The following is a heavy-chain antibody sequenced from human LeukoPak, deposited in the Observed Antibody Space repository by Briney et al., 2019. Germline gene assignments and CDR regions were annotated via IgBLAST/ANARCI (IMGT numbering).Heavy chain of an antibody. CDR3: ARAIRPGYYDSSGYYNDAFDI. Sequence: PGGSLRLSCAASGFTFRNYGMNWVRQAPGKGLEWVSSISSSSSYIYYADSVKGRFTISRDNARNSLYLQMNSLRAEDTAVYYCARAIRPGYYDSSGYYNDAFDIWGQGTMVTVSS. V-gene: IGHV3-21*01. CDR2: ISSSSSYI. J-gene: IGHJ3*02. D-gene: IGHD3-22*01. CDR1: GFTFRNYG.